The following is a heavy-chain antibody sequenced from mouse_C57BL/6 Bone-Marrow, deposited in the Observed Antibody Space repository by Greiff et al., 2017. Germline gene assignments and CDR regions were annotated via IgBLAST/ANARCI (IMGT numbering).Heavy chain of an antibody. CDR3: AIFIGGYYGY. D-gene: IGHD2-3*01. J-gene: IGHJ2*01. V-gene: IGHV1-26*01. CDR1: GYTFTDYY. Sequence: EVQLQQSGPELVKPGASVKISCKASGYTFTDYYMNWVKQSPGKSLEWIGDINPNNGGTSYNQKFKGKATLTVDKSSSTAYMELRSLTSEDSAVYYCAIFIGGYYGYWGQGTTLTVSS. CDR2: INPNNGGT.